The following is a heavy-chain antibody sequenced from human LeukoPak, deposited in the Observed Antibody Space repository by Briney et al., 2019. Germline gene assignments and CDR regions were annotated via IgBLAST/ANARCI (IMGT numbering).Heavy chain of an antibody. V-gene: IGHV3-23*01. CDR2: ITGSGSGGRT. CDR1: GFTFSSYA. J-gene: IGHJ4*02. D-gene: IGHD3-10*01. CDR3: ANYRRGLLWFGEKDYY. Sequence: GGSLRLSCAASGFTFSSYAMSWVRQAPGKGLEWVSGITGSGSGGRTYYADSVKGRFTISRDNSKNTLYLQMNSLRAEDTAVYYCANYRRGLLWFGEKDYYWGQGTLVTVSS.